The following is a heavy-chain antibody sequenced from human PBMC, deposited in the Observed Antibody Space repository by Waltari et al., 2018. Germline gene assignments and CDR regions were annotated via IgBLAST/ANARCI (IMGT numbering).Heavy chain of an antibody. V-gene: IGHV1-69*05. J-gene: IGHJ3*02. D-gene: IGHD6-13*01. CDR3: ARRKLGFAFDM. CDR2: IIPIFGTP. Sequence: QVHLVQSAAEVKKPGSSMTISCQASGGSFGSCSIDWVRQAAGQGLEWLGGIIPIFGTPQYAQRFQGRLILTTDASTTTAHLELSGLRSDETAIYYCARRKLGFAFDMWGQGTLVTVSS. CDR1: GGSFGSCS.